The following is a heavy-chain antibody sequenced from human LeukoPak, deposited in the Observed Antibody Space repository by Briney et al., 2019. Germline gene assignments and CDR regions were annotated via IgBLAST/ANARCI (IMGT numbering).Heavy chain of an antibody. Sequence: GASVKVSCKASGGTFSSCAISWVRQAPGQGLEWMGGIIPIFGTANYAQKFQGRVTITADESTSTAYMELSSLRSEDTAVYYCARDSSGWENWFDPWGQGTLVTVSS. D-gene: IGHD6-19*01. J-gene: IGHJ5*02. V-gene: IGHV1-69*13. CDR1: GGTFSSCA. CDR3: ARDSSGWENWFDP. CDR2: IIPIFGTA.